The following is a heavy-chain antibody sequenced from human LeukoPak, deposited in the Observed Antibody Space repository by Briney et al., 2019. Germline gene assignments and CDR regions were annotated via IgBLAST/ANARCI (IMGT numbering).Heavy chain of an antibody. CDR1: GYTSTGYY. Sequence: ASVKVSCKASGYTSTGYYMHWVRQAPGQGLEWMGWINPNSGGTNYAQKFQGRVTMTRDTSISTAYMELSRLRSDDTAVYYCARWNYYDGSRTFDIWGQGTMVTVSS. D-gene: IGHD3-22*01. CDR2: INPNSGGT. V-gene: IGHV1-2*02. CDR3: ARWNYYDGSRTFDI. J-gene: IGHJ3*02.